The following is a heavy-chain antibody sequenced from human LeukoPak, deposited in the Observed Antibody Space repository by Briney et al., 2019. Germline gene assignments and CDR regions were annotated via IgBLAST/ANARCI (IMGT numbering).Heavy chain of an antibody. D-gene: IGHD3-22*01. CDR3: VRDYDYYDSSGQWGAFDI. J-gene: IGHJ3*02. CDR2: IYYSGST. Sequence: PSETLSLTCTVSGGSISSYYWSWIRQPPGKGLEWIGYIYYSGSTNYNPSLKSRVTMSVDTSKNQFSLQLTSVTAADAAVYYCVRDYDYYDSSGQWGAFDIWGQGTLVTVSS. V-gene: IGHV4-59*12. CDR1: GGSISSYY.